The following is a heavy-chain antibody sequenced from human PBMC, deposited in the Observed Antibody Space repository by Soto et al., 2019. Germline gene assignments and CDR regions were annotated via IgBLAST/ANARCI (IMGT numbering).Heavy chain of an antibody. J-gene: IGHJ4*02. V-gene: IGHV4-34*01. CDR3: ASSLEMTTIALSIDY. Sequence: ASETLSLTCAVYGGSFSGYYWSWIRQPPEKGLEWIGEINHSGRTNYNPSLKSRVTISVDTSKNQFSLKLSSVTAADTAVYYCASSLEMTTIALSIDYWGQGALVTVS. CDR2: INHSGRT. CDR1: GGSFSGYY. D-gene: IGHD4-4*01.